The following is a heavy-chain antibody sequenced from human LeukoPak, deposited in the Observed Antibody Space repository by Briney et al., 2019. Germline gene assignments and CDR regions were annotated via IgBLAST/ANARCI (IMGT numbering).Heavy chain of an antibody. CDR1: GYMFTELP. J-gene: IGHJ4*02. CDR2: FDPADGEP. V-gene: IGHV1-24*01. Sequence: GASVKVSCKVSGYMFTELPIHWVRQTPAIGLEWMGGFDPADGEPVYAKNFKDRLTMTEDTSTETAYMELRGLGSEDTAVYYCTAGPDCSSTSCPFEFWGQGTLVTVSS. D-gene: IGHD2-2*01. CDR3: TAGPDCSSTSCPFEF.